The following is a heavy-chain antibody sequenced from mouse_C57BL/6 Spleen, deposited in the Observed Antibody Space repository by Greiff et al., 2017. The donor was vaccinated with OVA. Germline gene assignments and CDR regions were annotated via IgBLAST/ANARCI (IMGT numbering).Heavy chain of an antibody. CDR1: GYTFTGYW. Sequence: VMLVESGAELMKPGASVKLSCKATGYTFTGYWIEWVKQRPGHGLEWIGEILPGSGSTNYNEKFKGKATFTADTSSNTAYMQLSSLTTEDSAIYYCARRFYYDYDGGFAYWGQGTLVTVSA. J-gene: IGHJ3*01. CDR3: ARRFYYDYDGGFAY. V-gene: IGHV1-9*01. CDR2: ILPGSGST. D-gene: IGHD2-4*01.